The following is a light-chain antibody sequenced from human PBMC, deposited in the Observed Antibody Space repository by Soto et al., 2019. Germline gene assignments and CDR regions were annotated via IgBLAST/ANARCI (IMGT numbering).Light chain of an antibody. CDR3: QQYSAYPLS. V-gene: IGKV3-20*01. CDR2: GAS. CDR1: QSVSSTY. Sequence: EIVLTQSPGTLSLSPGERATLSCRASQSVSSTYLAWYQQKPGQAPILLIYGASSRATATPDRFRGSGSGTDFTLTINRLEPEDFALYYCQQYSAYPLSFGGGTKVDI. J-gene: IGKJ4*01.